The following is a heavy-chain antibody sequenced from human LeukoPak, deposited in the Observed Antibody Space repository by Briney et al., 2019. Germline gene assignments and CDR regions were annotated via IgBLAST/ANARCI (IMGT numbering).Heavy chain of an antibody. D-gene: IGHD3-3*01. J-gene: IGHJ6*03. CDR3: AKAVRPNYDFWSGDDPNYYYMDV. Sequence: GGSLRLSCAASGFTFSSYAMSWVRQAPGKGLEWVAFIRYDGSNKYYADSVKGRFTISRDNSKNTLYLQMNSLRAEDTAVYYCAKAVRPNYDFWSGDDPNYYYMDVWGKGTTVTVSS. CDR2: IRYDGSNK. V-gene: IGHV3-30*02. CDR1: GFTFSSYA.